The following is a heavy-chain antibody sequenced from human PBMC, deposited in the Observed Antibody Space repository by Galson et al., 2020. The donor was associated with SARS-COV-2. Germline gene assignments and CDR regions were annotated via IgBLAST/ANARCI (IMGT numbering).Heavy chain of an antibody. D-gene: IGHD3-22*01. CDR1: GDSISSANW. Sequence: SETLSLTCAVSGDSISSANWWSWVRQPPGKGLEWTGEIYHSGSAKYNPSLKSRVTFSVDKSKNQFSLKLTSVTAADAAMYYCAANSGYYAQNYWGQGTLVTVSS. CDR2: IYHSGSA. V-gene: IGHV4-4*02. J-gene: IGHJ4*02. CDR3: AANSGYYAQNY.